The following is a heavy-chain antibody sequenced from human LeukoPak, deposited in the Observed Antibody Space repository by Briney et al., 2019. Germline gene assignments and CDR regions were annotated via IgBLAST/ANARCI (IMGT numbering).Heavy chain of an antibody. D-gene: IGHD2/OR15-2a*01. Sequence: ATVNISCKDSGYTFIDYYIHWVRQTPGKGLEWLGRVDPEHGDTKYAEMFQGRVTITADPSTDTAYMELSSLRPEDTAIYFCTRCRATLRAPFDDWGQGTLVTVSS. CDR3: TRCRATLRAPFDD. CDR2: VDPEHGDT. CDR1: GYTFIDYY. J-gene: IGHJ4*02. V-gene: IGHV1-69-2*01.